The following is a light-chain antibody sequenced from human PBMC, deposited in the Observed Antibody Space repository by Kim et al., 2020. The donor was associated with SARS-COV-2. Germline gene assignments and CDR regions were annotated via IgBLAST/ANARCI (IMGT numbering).Light chain of an antibody. CDR1: TGAVTIYNL. V-gene: IGLV7-43*01. J-gene: IGLJ3*02. Sequence: SPGWTVTLTCASSTGAVTIYNLPNLFQQKPGQTPRALIYRTINKHPWTPARFSGSLLGDKAALTLSGVQPEDEADYYCLLYFHGWVFGGGTQLTVL. CDR2: RTI. CDR3: LLYFHGWV.